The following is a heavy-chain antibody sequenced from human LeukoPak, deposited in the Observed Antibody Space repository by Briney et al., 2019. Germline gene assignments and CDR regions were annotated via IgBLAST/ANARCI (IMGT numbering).Heavy chain of an antibody. D-gene: IGHD3-10*01. Sequence: SVKVSCKTSEDSFSTHTVSWVRQAPGQGLEWIGGFIPIFDESRYAHKFQGRVTIATDDSTNTAYMELSSLRSDDTAVYYCARGRHYYGSEFESWGQGTLVTVSS. CDR3: ARGRHYYGSEFES. J-gene: IGHJ4*02. CDR1: EDSFSTHT. V-gene: IGHV1-69*05. CDR2: FIPIFDES.